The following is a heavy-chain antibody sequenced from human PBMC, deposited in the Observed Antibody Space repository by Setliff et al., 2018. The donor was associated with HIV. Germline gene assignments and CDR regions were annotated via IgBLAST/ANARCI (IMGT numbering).Heavy chain of an antibody. D-gene: IGHD2-2*01. J-gene: IGHJ6*02. Sequence: PGGSLRLSCAASGFTFSSYAMSWVRQAPGKGLEWVSAISGSGGSTYYADSVKGRFTISRDNSKNTLYLQMNSLRAEDTAVYYCAKNGQLLYYYYYGMDVWGQGTTVTVSS. CDR1: GFTFSSYA. CDR2: ISGSGGST. V-gene: IGHV3-23*01. CDR3: AKNGQLLYYYYYGMDV.